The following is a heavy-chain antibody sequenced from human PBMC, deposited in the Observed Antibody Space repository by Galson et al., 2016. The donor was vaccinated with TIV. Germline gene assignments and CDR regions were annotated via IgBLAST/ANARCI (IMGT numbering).Heavy chain of an antibody. CDR2: ILPIFGAA. J-gene: IGHJ6*03. CDR3: ARPSSSCRGCSYYYYMDV. Sequence: SVKVSCKASGGTFNIYAISWVRQAPGQGLEWMGGILPIFGAATYAQKFQGRVTITADESTNTAYMERSSLKSDDTAMYYCARPSSSCRGCSYYYYMDVWGKGTTVTVSS. V-gene: IGHV1-69*13. CDR1: GGTFNIYA. D-gene: IGHD6-19*01.